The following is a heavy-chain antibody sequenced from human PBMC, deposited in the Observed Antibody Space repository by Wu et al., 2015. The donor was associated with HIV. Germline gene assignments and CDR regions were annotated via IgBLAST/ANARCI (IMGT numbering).Heavy chain of an antibody. CDR3: AINTDSVATSLYSLGV. CDR2: LTAVFGTS. V-gene: IGHV1-69*12. CDR1: GGTFRSHG. Sequence: QVQLLQSGAEVRKPGSAVRVSCKDSGGTFRSHGMSWVRQVPGQGHEWLGVLTAVFGTSRYAQKFQGRITITADESTSTVYMELRSLTSDDTAVYYCAINTDSVATSLYSLGVWGQGTVVTVSS. D-gene: IGHD5-12*01. J-gene: IGHJ6*02.